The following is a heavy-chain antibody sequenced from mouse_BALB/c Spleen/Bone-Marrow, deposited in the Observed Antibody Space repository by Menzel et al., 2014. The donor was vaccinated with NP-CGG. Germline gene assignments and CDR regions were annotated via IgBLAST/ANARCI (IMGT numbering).Heavy chain of an antibody. V-gene: IGHV1-9*01. CDR2: ILPGSGTT. Sequence: VQLQQSGAELMKPGASVKISCKATGYTFSNYWIEWVKQRPGHGLEWIGEILPGSGTTNYNEKFKGKATFTADTSSNTAYMQLSSLTSEDSAVYYCARLIATGGFAYWGQGTLVTVSA. CDR1: GYTFSNYW. D-gene: IGHD2-4*01. J-gene: IGHJ3*01. CDR3: ARLIATGGFAY.